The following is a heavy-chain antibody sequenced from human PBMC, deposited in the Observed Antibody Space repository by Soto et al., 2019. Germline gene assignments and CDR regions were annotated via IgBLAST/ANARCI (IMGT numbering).Heavy chain of an antibody. CDR2: IYYNGST. V-gene: IGHV4-59*01. J-gene: IGHJ4*02. D-gene: IGHD6-13*01. Sequence: QVQLQESGPGLVKPSDTLSLTCTVSGGSMSSYYWSWIRQPPGKGLEWIGYIYYNGSTNYNPSLKSRVSISVDTSKNQFSLKLSSVTAADTAVYYCALAAAGTGLFDYWGQGTLVTVSS. CDR1: GGSMSSYY. CDR3: ALAAAGTGLFDY.